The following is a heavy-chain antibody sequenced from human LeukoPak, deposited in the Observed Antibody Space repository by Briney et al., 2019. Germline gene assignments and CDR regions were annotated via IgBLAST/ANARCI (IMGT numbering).Heavy chain of an antibody. Sequence: ASVKVSCKASGYTFTSYYMHWVRQAPGQGLEWMGWINPNSGGTNYAQKFQGRVTMTRDTSISTAYMELSRLRSDDTAVYYCAREFFSPVTTGGGYYYYGMDVWGQGTTVTVSS. V-gene: IGHV1-2*02. CDR2: INPNSGGT. D-gene: IGHD4-17*01. J-gene: IGHJ6*02. CDR3: AREFFSPVTTGGGYYYYGMDV. CDR1: GYTFTSYY.